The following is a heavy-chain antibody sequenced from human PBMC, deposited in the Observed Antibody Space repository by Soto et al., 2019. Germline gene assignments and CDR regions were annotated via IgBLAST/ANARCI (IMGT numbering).Heavy chain of an antibody. CDR2: VNGDGSST. V-gene: IGHV3-74*01. J-gene: IGHJ3*01. Sequence: GESLKISCAASGFTFSNYWMHWVRQAPGKGLVWVSRVNGDGSSTFYADSVKGRFTISRENAENTVFLQMNSLRAEDTAVYYCARDNWNTVWGQGTMVTVSS. CDR1: GFTFSNYW. CDR3: ARDNWNTV. D-gene: IGHD1-20*01.